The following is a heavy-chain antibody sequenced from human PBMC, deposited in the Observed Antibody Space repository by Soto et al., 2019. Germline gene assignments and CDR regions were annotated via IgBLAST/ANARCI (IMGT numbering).Heavy chain of an antibody. J-gene: IGHJ6*02. CDR1: GFTFSTYS. Sequence: SLRLSCAASGFTFSTYSMNWVRQAPGKGLEWVSSISSSSSYIYYADSVKGRFTISRDNAKNSLYLQMNSLRAEDTAVYYCARYGSSGYYWPYYYYGMDVRGQRTTVTVSS. CDR2: ISSSSSYI. V-gene: IGHV3-21*01. D-gene: IGHD3-22*01. CDR3: ARYGSSGYYWPYYYYGMDV.